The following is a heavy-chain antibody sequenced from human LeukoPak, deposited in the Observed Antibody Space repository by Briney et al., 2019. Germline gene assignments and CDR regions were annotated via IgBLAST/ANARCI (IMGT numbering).Heavy chain of an antibody. CDR2: IRYDGSGSNN. V-gene: IGHV3-30*02. Sequence: GGSLRLSCAASGFTFSNYGMHWVRQAPGKGLEWVAFIRYDGSGSNNYYADSVRGRFTISRDNSKNTLYLQINSLRAEDTATYYCAKDFRSYGGNNFDYWGQGTLVTVSS. D-gene: IGHD4-23*01. CDR1: GFTFSNYG. CDR3: AKDFRSYGGNNFDY. J-gene: IGHJ4*02.